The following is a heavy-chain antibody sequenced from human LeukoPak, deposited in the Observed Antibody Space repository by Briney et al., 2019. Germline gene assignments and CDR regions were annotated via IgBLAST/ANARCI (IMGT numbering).Heavy chain of an antibody. J-gene: IGHJ3*02. CDR2: IYPGDSDT. D-gene: IGHD3-22*01. CDR3: ARRSYYYDSSGYFDAFDI. V-gene: IGHV5-51*01. Sequence: GESLKISCQGSGSSFTSYWIGWVRQMPGKGLEWMGIIYPGDSDTRYSPSFQGQVTISADKSISTAYLQWSSLKASDTAMYYCARRSYYYDSSGYFDAFDIWGQGTMVTVSS. CDR1: GSSFTSYW.